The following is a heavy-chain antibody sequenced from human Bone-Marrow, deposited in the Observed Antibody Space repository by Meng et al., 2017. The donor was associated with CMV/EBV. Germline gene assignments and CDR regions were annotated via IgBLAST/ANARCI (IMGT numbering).Heavy chain of an antibody. CDR2: INHSGST. J-gene: IGHJ5*02. D-gene: IGHD1-26*01. CDR3: ARHELGATGLSGFDP. Sequence: SETLSLTCAVYGGSFSGYYWSWIRQPPGKGLEWIGEINHSGSTNYNPSLKSRVTISVDTSKNQFSLKLSPVTAADTAVYYWARHELGATGLSGFDPWGQGTLVTVSS. CDR1: GGSFSGYY. V-gene: IGHV4-34*01.